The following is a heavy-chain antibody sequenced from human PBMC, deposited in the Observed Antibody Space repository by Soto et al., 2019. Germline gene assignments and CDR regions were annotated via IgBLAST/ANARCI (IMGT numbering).Heavy chain of an antibody. CDR3: ARGVFSSWPRRGLDY. CDR1: GGSFSGYY. CDR2: INHSGST. V-gene: IGHV4-34*01. D-gene: IGHD6-13*01. J-gene: IGHJ4*02. Sequence: QVQLQQWGAGLLKPSETLSLTCAVYGGSFSGYYCSWIRQPPGKWLEWIGEINHSGSTNYNPSLKSRVTISVDTSKDPFSLKLSSVTAADTAVYYCARGVFSSWPRRGLDYWGQVTLVTVSS.